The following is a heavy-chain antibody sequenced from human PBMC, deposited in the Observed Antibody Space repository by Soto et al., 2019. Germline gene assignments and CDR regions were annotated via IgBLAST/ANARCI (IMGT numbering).Heavy chain of an antibody. V-gene: IGHV1-46*01. CDR2: INPSGGST. CDR1: GYTFTSYY. D-gene: IGHD4-17*01. Sequence: ASVKVSCRASGYTFTSYYMHWVRQAPGQGLEWMGIINPSGGSTSYAQKFQGRVTMTRDTSTSTVYMELSSLRSEDTAVYYCARSARTYGDYRAGCYYYGMDVWGQGTTVTVSS. CDR3: ARSARTYGDYRAGCYYYGMDV. J-gene: IGHJ6*02.